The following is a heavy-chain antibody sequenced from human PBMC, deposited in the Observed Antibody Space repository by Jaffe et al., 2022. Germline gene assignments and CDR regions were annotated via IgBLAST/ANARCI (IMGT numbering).Heavy chain of an antibody. V-gene: IGHV4-59*01. J-gene: IGHJ4*02. CDR1: GGSISSYY. Sequence: QVQLQESGPGLVKPSETLSLTCTVSGGSISSYYWSWIRQPPGKGLEWIGYIYYSGSTNYNPSLKSRVTISVDTSKNQFSLKLSSVTAADTAVYYCARGVSSSGWAFDYWGQGTLVTVSS. D-gene: IGHD6-19*01. CDR2: IYYSGST. CDR3: ARGVSSSGWAFDY.